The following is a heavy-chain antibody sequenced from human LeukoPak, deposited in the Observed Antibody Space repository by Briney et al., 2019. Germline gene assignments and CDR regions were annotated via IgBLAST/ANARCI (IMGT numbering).Heavy chain of an antibody. V-gene: IGHV1-69*06. J-gene: IGHJ6*03. Sequence: GASVKVSCKASGGTFSSYAISWVRQAPGQGLEWMGGIIPIFGTANYAQKFQGRVTITADKSTSTAYMELSSLRSEDTAVYYCARDHPVPDYSYGWGYYYYYMDVWGKGTTVTVSS. CDR2: IIPIFGTA. CDR3: ARDHPVPDYSYGWGYYYYYMDV. CDR1: GGTFSSYA. D-gene: IGHD5-18*01.